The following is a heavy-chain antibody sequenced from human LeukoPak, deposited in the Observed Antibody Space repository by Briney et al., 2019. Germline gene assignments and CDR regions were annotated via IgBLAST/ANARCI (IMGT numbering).Heavy chain of an antibody. CDR2: INPSGGST. CDR1: GYTFTSYY. D-gene: IGHD6-13*01. V-gene: IGHV1-46*01. Sequence: GASVKVSCKASGYTFTSYYMHWVRQAPGQGLEWMGIINPSGGSTSYAQKFQGRVTMTRDTSTSTVYMELSSLRSEDTAVYYCARASLGIAAAGKAVGDCLSNWGQGTLVTVSS. CDR3: ARASLGIAAAGKAVGDCLSN. J-gene: IGHJ4*02.